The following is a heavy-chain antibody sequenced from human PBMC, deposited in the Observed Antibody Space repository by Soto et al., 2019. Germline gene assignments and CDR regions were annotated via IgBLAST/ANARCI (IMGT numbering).Heavy chain of an antibody. CDR2: ISSSGSTI. CDR1: GFTFSDYY. CDR3: APDAGAFYYFDY. J-gene: IGHJ4*02. D-gene: IGHD3-3*02. V-gene: IGHV3-11*01. Sequence: NPGGSLRLSCAASGFTFSDYYMSWIRQAPGKGLGWVSYISSSGSTIYYADSVKGRFTISRDNAKNSLYLQMNSLRAEDTAVYYCAPDAGAFYYFDYWGQGNLVTLSS.